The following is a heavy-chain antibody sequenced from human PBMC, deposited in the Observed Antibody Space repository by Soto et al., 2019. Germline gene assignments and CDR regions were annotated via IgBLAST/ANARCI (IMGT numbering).Heavy chain of an antibody. D-gene: IGHD3-10*01. CDR2: INIGSGNT. J-gene: IGHJ6*02. CDR3: ARDFTYGSGSYLYYYGMDV. V-gene: IGHV1-3*04. Sequence: GASVKVSCKASGYAFASYAMQWVRQAPGQRLEWMGWINIGSGNTEYSQNFQDRITITRDTSASTVYMELNSLRAEDTAVYYCARDFTYGSGSYLYYYGMDVWGQGTTVTVSS. CDR1: GYAFASYA.